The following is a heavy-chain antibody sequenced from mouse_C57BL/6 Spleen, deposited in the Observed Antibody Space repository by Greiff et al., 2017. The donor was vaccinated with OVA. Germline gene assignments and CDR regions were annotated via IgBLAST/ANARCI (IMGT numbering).Heavy chain of an antibody. CDR1: GYTFTSYW. CDR3: AREGSYYGNYVDY. D-gene: IGHD2-1*01. J-gene: IGHJ2*01. V-gene: IGHV1-53*01. CDR2: INPSNGGT. Sequence: VQLQQPGTELVKPGASVKLSCKASGYTFTSYWMHWVKQRPGQGLEWIGNINPSNGGTNYNEKFKSKATLTVDKSSSTAYMQLSSLTSEDSAVYYCAREGSYYGNYVDYWGQGTTLTVSS.